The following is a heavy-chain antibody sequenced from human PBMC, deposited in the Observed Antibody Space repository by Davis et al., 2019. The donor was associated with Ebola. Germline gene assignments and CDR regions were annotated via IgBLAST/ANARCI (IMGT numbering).Heavy chain of an antibody. Sequence: GESLKISCAASGFTFSSYGMHWVRQAPGKGLEWVAVIWYDGSNEYYADSVKGRFTISRDNSKNTLYLQMNSLRAEDTAVYYCARTFCSGGSCYYYYGMDVWGQGTTVTVSS. V-gene: IGHV3-33*08. CDR3: ARTFCSGGSCYYYYGMDV. J-gene: IGHJ6*02. CDR1: GFTFSSYG. CDR2: IWYDGSNE. D-gene: IGHD2-15*01.